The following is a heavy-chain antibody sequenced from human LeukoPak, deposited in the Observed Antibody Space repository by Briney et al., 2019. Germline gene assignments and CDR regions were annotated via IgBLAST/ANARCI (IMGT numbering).Heavy chain of an antibody. CDR1: GYSFTSYW. CDR2: IYPGDSDT. J-gene: IGHJ4*02. V-gene: IGHV5-51*01. Sequence: GESLKISCKGSGYSFTSYWIGWVRQMPGKGLEWMGIIYPGDSDTRYSPSFQGQVTISADKSISTAYLQWSSLKALDTAMYCCARHSAGLPEPFDYWGQGTLVTVSS. CDR3: ARHSAGLPEPFDY. D-gene: IGHD2-2*01.